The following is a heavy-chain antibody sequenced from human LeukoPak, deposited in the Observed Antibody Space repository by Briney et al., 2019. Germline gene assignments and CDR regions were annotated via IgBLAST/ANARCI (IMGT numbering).Heavy chain of an antibody. CDR1: GITLSNYG. CDR3: ARAGGYCTNGVCSKGADYYMDV. CDR2: ISDSGGRT. V-gene: IGHV3-23*01. J-gene: IGHJ6*03. Sequence: PGGSLRLSCAVSGITLSNYGMSWVRQAPGKGLEWVAGISDSGGRTKYADSVKGRFTISRDNSKNTLYLQMNSLRAEDTAVYYCARAGGYCTNGVCSKGADYYMDVWGKGTTVTVSS. D-gene: IGHD2-8*01.